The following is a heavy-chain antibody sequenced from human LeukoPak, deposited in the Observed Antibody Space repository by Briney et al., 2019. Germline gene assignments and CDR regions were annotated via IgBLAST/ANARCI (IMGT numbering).Heavy chain of an antibody. D-gene: IGHD3-16*01. CDR2: MYIGGTR. Sequence: SETLSLTCSVSGVSISSYYWTWIRQPAGKGLEWIGRMYIGGTRNYNPSLKSRVTMSIDTSKNQFSLKLSSVTGADTAVYYCARDLARGNSYAYGFWFDPWGQGTLVTVSS. CDR1: GVSISSYY. V-gene: IGHV4-4*07. J-gene: IGHJ5*02. CDR3: ARDLARGNSYAYGFWFDP.